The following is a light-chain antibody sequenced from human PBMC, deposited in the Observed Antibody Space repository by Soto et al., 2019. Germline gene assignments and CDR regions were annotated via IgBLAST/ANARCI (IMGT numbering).Light chain of an antibody. CDR1: QSISSW. Sequence: DIQMTQSPSTLSASVGDRVTITCRASQSISSWLAWYQQKPGKDPKLLIYDVSSLESGAPSRFSGSGSGTEFTLTISSLQPDDFATYYRQQCNTFWTFGQGTKVDIK. CDR2: DVS. J-gene: IGKJ1*01. V-gene: IGKV1-5*01. CDR3: QQCNTFWT.